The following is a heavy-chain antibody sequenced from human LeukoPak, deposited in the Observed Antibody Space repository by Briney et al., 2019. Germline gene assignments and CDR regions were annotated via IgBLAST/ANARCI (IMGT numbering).Heavy chain of an antibody. CDR3: ARVGAYLDY. CDR1: GGSISSYY. CDR2: IYYSGST. D-gene: IGHD3-10*01. V-gene: IGHV4-59*01. J-gene: IGHJ4*02. Sequence: SETLSLTCTVSGGSISSYYWSWIRQPPGKGLEWIGYIYYSGSTNHNPSLKSRVTISVDTSKNQFSLKLSSVTAADTAVYYWARVGAYLDYWGQGTLVTVSS.